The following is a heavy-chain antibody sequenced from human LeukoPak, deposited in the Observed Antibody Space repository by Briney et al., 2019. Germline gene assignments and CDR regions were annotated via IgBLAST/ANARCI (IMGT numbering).Heavy chain of an antibody. D-gene: IGHD5-18*01. CDR3: ARRGGYNYGFDY. V-gene: IGHV4-39*01. CDR1: GGSISSSSYY. J-gene: IGHJ4*02. Sequence: SETLSLTCSVSGGSISSSSYYWGWIRQPPGKGLEWIGDVYYSGSTYYNPSLKSRVTISVDTSKNQLSLKLSSVTAADTAVYYCARRGGYNYGFDYWGQGTLVTVSS. CDR2: VYYSGST.